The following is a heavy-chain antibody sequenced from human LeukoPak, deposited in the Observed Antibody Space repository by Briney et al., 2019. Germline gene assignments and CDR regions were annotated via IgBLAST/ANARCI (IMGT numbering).Heavy chain of an antibody. CDR1: GFTFGSYT. CDR3: ARPRADSGGKYYFDY. D-gene: IGHD2-15*01. J-gene: IGHJ4*02. CDR2: ISYDGGSI. Sequence: GGSLRLSCAASGFTFGSYTMHWVRQAPGKRLEWVAVISYDGGSIVYANSVKGRFTISRDSSKNTLYLQMNSLRAEDTAVYHCARPRADSGGKYYFDYWGQGTLVTVSS. V-gene: IGHV3-30-3*01.